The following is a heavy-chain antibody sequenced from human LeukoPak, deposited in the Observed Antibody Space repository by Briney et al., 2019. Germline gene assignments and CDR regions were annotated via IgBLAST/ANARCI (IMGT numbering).Heavy chain of an antibody. D-gene: IGHD3-10*01. Sequence: GGSLRLSCAASGFTFSHYSMNWVRQAPGKGLEWVSSISGSGGSTYYADSVKGRFTISRDNSKNTLNLQMNSLRAEDTAVYYCAKDSSSRGWVFDYWGQGTLVTVSS. J-gene: IGHJ4*02. CDR1: GFTFSHYS. CDR2: ISGSGGST. V-gene: IGHV3-23*01. CDR3: AKDSSSRGWVFDY.